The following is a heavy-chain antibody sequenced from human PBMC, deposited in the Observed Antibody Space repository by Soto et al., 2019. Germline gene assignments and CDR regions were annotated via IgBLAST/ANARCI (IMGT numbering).Heavy chain of an antibody. CDR3: AREYSRGWYDY. CDR1: GGSISSYY. CDR2: IYYSGST. D-gene: IGHD6-19*01. J-gene: IGHJ4*02. Sequence: QVQLQESGPGLVKPSETLSLTCTVSGGSISSYYWSWIRQPPGKGLEWIGYIYYSGSTNYNPSLKSRVTISVVTSKHQYSLKLGAVTAADTAVDYCAREYSRGWYDYWGQGTLVTVSS. V-gene: IGHV4-59*01.